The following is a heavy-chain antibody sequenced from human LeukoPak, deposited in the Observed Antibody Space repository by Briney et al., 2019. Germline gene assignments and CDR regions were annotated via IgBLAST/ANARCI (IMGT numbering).Heavy chain of an antibody. Sequence: GALRLSCAASGFTFSSYAMSWVRQAPGKGLEWVSAISGSGGSTYYADSVKGRFTISRDNSKNTLYLQMNSLRAEDTAVYYCAKFPTGYSSGWYWFDPWGQGTLVTVSS. CDR3: AKFPTGYSSGWYWFDP. D-gene: IGHD6-19*01. CDR1: GFTFSSYA. J-gene: IGHJ5*02. CDR2: ISGSGGST. V-gene: IGHV3-23*01.